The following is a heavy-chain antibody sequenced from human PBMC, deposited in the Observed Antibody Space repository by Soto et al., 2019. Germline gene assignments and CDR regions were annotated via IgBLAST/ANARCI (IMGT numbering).Heavy chain of an antibody. CDR3: ARNSLIAYYYGSGTHPRFDP. CDR1: GGSVSSGSYY. J-gene: IGHJ5*02. CDR2: IYYSGST. V-gene: IGHV4-61*01. D-gene: IGHD3-10*01. Sequence: SETLSLTCTVSGGSVSSGSYYWSWIRQPPGKGLEWIGYIYYSGSTNYNPSLKSRVTISVDTSKNTLYLQMNSLRAEDTAVYYCARNSLIAYYYGSGTHPRFDPWGQGTLVTVSS.